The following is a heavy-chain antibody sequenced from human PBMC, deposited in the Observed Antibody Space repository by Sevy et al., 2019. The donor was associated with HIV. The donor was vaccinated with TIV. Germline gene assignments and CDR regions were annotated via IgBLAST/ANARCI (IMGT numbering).Heavy chain of an antibody. CDR1: GFRFRDYR. V-gene: IGHV3-48*02. CDR2: ITSSNTI. Sequence: GGSLRLSCAASGFRFRDYRMNWVRQAPGKGLEWVSYITSSNTINYADSVKGRFTISRDNGRNSLYLQINSLRHEDTAVYYCARDRGRGEVALDLWGQGTLVTVSS. CDR3: ARDRGRGEVALDL. J-gene: IGHJ5*02. D-gene: IGHD3-10*01.